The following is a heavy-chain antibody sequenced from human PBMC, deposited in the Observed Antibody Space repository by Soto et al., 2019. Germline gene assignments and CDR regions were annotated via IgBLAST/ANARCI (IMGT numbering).Heavy chain of an antibody. CDR2: ISGYNGNT. D-gene: IGHD3-10*01. CDR3: ARARKYYYGSGSPYYYGMDV. V-gene: IGHV1-18*04. Sequence: QVQLVQSGAEVKKPGASVKVSCKASGYTFTSYGVSWVRQAPGQGLEWMGWISGYNGNTNYAQKLQGRFTMTTATATSTAYMELRSLRSDDTAAYYCARARKYYYGSGSPYYYGMDVWGQGITVTVSS. CDR1: GYTFTSYG. J-gene: IGHJ6*02.